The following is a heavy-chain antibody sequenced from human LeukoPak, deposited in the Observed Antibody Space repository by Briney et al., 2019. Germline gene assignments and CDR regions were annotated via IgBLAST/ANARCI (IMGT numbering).Heavy chain of an antibody. CDR2: IKQDGSEK. V-gene: IGHV3-7*01. D-gene: IGHD3-22*01. Sequence: PGGSLGLSCAASGFTFSNFWMSWVRQAPGKGLEWVANIKQDGSEKYYVDSVKGRFTISRDNAKNSLYLQMSSLRGDDTALYYCASEDNTGSSAYWGQGTLVTVSS. CDR1: GFTFSNFW. CDR3: ASEDNTGSSAY. J-gene: IGHJ4*02.